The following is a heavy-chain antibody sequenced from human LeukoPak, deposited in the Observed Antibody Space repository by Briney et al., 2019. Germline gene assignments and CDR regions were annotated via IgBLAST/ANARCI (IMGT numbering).Heavy chain of an antibody. CDR3: ARDAPEVPLRAPMDV. Sequence: GGSLRLSCAASGFTFSSYSMNWVRQAPGKGLEWVSSISSSSSYIYYADSVKGRFTISRDNAKNSLYLQMNSLRAEDTAVYYCARDAPEVPLRAPMDVWGQGTTVTVSS. CDR1: GFTFSSYS. CDR2: ISSSSSYI. J-gene: IGHJ6*02. D-gene: IGHD5-12*01. V-gene: IGHV3-21*01.